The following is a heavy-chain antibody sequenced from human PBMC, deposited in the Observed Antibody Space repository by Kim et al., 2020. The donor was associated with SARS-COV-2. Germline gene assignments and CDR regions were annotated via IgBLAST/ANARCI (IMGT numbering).Heavy chain of an antibody. V-gene: IGHV3-23*01. J-gene: IGHJ4*01. Sequence: GGSLRLSCAGSGFTFSSYAMSWVRQAPGKGLEWVSSIKNRGDITQYADSVKGRFTISRDNSKNKLYLQMNSLRVEDTAVYYCAKGPSPDFVVVPAPLDY. D-gene: IGHD2-2*01. CDR3: AKGPSPDFVVVPAPLDY. CDR1: GFTFSSYA. CDR2: IKNRGDIT.